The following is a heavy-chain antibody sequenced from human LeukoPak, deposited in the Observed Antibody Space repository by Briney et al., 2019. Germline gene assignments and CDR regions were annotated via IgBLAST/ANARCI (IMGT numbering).Heavy chain of an antibody. V-gene: IGHV4-39*01. CDR1: GGSISSGSSY. CDR3: ARLAPPGWFDP. CDR2: IYYSGST. J-gene: IGHJ5*02. Sequence: SQTLSLTCTVSGGSISSGSSYWGWIRQPPGKGLEWIANIYYSGSTYFNPSLKSRVTISIDTSKNQFSLKLTSVTAADTAVYYCARLAPPGWFDPWGQGTLVTVSS.